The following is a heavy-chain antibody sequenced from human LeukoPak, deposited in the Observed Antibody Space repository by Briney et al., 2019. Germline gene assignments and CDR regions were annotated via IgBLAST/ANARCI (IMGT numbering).Heavy chain of an antibody. CDR2: IYYTGST. CDR3: ARPPYGGNSGYFDY. J-gene: IGHJ4*02. Sequence: PSETLSLTCTVSGGSISSSSYYWAWIRQPPGKGLEWIGNIYYTGSTYYNPSLKSRVTISVDTSKNQFSLKLSSVTAADTAVYYCARPPYGGNSGYFDYWGQGTLVTVSS. V-gene: IGHV4-39*01. CDR1: GGSISSSSYY. D-gene: IGHD4-23*01.